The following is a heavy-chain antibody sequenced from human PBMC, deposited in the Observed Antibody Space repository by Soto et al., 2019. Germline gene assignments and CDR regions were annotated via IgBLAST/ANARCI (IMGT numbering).Heavy chain of an antibody. Sequence: SEALSLTCSVSGYSVTSSDYYWAWIRQPPGKGLEWIGSMFYSGLTYYNPSLKSRVTLSVDTSKNQFSVRLNSVTAADTAVYYCAPLSVSLSGPYGIHVWGQGTTVTVSS. J-gene: IGHJ6*02. CDR2: MFYSGLT. CDR1: GYSVTSSDYY. V-gene: IGHV4-39*01. D-gene: IGHD2-15*01. CDR3: APLSVSLSGPYGIHV.